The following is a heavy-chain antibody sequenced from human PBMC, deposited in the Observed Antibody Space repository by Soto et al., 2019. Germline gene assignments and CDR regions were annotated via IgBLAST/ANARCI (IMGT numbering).Heavy chain of an antibody. CDR2: IYNSVST. Sequence: SETLSLTCTVSGGSISTYYWNWIRQPPGKGLEWIGYIYNSVSTNYNPSLKSRVTISVDTSRNQFSLKLGSVTAADTAVYYCARAVGRSTWYFDYWGQGTLVTVSS. CDR3: ARAVGRSTWYFDY. CDR1: GGSISTYY. D-gene: IGHD1-26*01. J-gene: IGHJ4*02. V-gene: IGHV4-59*01.